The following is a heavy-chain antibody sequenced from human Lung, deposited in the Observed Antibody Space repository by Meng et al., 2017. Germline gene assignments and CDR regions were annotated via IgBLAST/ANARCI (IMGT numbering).Heavy chain of an antibody. CDR2: INHSGST. Sequence: QVQVQRWGAGLLKPSETLSLTCVFSCGSFSDYYWSWIRQPPGKGLEWIGEINHSGSTNYNPSLESRATISVDTSQNNLSLKLSSVTAADSAVYYCARGPTTMAHDFDYWGQGTLVTVSS. CDR3: ARGPTTMAHDFDY. J-gene: IGHJ4*02. V-gene: IGHV4-34*01. D-gene: IGHD4-11*01. CDR1: CGSFSDYY.